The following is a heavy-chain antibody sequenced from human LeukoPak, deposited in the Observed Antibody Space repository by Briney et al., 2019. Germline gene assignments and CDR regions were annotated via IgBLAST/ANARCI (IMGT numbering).Heavy chain of an antibody. CDR2: INHSGST. CDR3: ARSREMATIDY. D-gene: IGHD5-24*01. Sequence: SETLSLTCAVYGGSFSGYYWSWIRQPPGKGLEWIGEINHSGSTNYNPSLKSRVTISVDTSKNQFSLKLSSVTAADTAVYYCARSREMATIDYWGQGTLVTVSS. CDR1: GGSFSGYY. J-gene: IGHJ4*02. V-gene: IGHV4-34*01.